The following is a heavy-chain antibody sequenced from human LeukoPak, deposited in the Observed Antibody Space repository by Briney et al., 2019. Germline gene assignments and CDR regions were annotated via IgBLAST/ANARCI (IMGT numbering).Heavy chain of an antibody. CDR2: IYTSGST. V-gene: IGHV4-4*07. CDR3: ARGSGFLEWLLVSYYYMDV. CDR1: GGSISSYY. Sequence: SETLSLTCTVSGGSISSYYWSWIRQPAGKGLEWIGRIYTSGSTNYNPSLKSRVTMSVDTSKNQFSLKLSSVTAADTAVYYCARGSGFLEWLLVSYYYMDVWGKGTTVTVSS. D-gene: IGHD3-3*01. J-gene: IGHJ6*03.